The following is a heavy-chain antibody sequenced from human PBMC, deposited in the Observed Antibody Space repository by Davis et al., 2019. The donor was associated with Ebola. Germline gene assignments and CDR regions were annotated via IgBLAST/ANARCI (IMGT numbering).Heavy chain of an antibody. CDR2: ANSDGSST. J-gene: IGHJ4*02. D-gene: IGHD4-17*01. CDR3: ARAGGYTTVTSY. V-gene: IGHV3-74*01. CDR1: GFTFSSYW. Sequence: GESLKISCAASGFTFSSYWMHWVRQAPGKGLVWVSRANSDGSSTSYADSVKGRFTISRDNAKNTLYLQMISLRAEDTAVYYCARAGGYTTVTSYWGQGTLVTVSS.